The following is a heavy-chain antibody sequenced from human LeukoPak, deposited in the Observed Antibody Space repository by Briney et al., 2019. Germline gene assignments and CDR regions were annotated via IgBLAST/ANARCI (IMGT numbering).Heavy chain of an antibody. V-gene: IGHV4-34*01. J-gene: IGHJ4*02. Sequence: SETLSLTCAVYGGSFSGYYWSWILQPPGKGLEWIGEINHSGSTNYNPSLKSRVTISVGTSKNQFSLKLSSVTAADTAFYFCASSLTGYSSSWFLAYWGPGTLVTVSS. CDR1: GGSFSGYY. D-gene: IGHD6-13*01. CDR3: ASSLTGYSSSWFLAY. CDR2: INHSGST.